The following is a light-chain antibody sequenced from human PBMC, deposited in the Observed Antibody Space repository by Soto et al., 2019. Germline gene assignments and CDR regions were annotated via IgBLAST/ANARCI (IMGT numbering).Light chain of an antibody. J-gene: IGLJ2*01. V-gene: IGLV2-14*01. CDR2: EVS. CDR1: SSDVGGYNY. CDR3: SSYTSSSNVV. Sequence: QSALTQPASVSGSPGQSITISCTGTSSDVGGYNYVSWYQQHPGKAPKLMIYEVSNRPSGVSNRFSGSKSGNTASPTISGLQAEDEADYYCSSYTSSSNVVFGGGTKVTVL.